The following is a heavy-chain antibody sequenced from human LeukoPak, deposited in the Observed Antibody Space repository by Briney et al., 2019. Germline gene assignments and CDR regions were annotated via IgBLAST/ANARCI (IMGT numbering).Heavy chain of an antibody. V-gene: IGHV3-30*09. J-gene: IGHJ4*02. D-gene: IGHD3-9*01. CDR2: ISYDGSNK. CDR1: GFTFSNYT. CDR3: ARGPTYYDILTGYTL. Sequence: GGSLRLSCAASGFTFSNYTIHWVRQAPGKGLEWVAVISYDGSNKYYADSVKGRFAISRDNSKNTLYLQMNSLRTEDTAVYYCARGPTYYDILTGYTLWGQGTLVTVSS.